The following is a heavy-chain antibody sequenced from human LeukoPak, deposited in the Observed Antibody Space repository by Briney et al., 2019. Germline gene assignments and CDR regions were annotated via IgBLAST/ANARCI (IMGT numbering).Heavy chain of an antibody. J-gene: IGHJ3*02. V-gene: IGHV3-48*01. CDR1: GFTFSSYA. D-gene: IGHD2-15*01. Sequence: GGSLRLSCAASGFTFSSYAMSWVRQAPGKGLEWVSYISSSSSTIYYADSVKGRFTISGDNAKNSLYLQMNSLRAEDTAVYYCARLYCSGGSCYPVFAFDIWGQGTMVTVSS. CDR2: ISSSSSTI. CDR3: ARLYCSGGSCYPVFAFDI.